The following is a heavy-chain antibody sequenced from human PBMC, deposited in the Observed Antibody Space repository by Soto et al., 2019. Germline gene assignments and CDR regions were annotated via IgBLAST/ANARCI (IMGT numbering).Heavy chain of an antibody. V-gene: IGHV4-59*01. CDR3: ASESSGSYSGFDY. Sequence: PSETLSLTCTVSGGSISSYYWSWIRQPPGKGLEWIGYIYYSGSTNYNPSLKSRVTISVDTSKNQFSLKLSSVTAADTAVYYCASESSGSYSGFDYWGQGTLVTVSS. J-gene: IGHJ4*02. CDR2: IYYSGST. D-gene: IGHD1-26*01. CDR1: GGSISSYY.